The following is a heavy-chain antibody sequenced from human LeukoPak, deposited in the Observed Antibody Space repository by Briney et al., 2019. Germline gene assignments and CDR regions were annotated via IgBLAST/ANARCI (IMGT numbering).Heavy chain of an antibody. Sequence: GGSLRLSCAASGFTFSDYSVNWVRQAPGKGLEWVSYISRSNNTIYYADSVKGRFTISRDSAKNSLYPQMNNLRAEDTAVYYCTAGGATSFDFWGQGTLVTVSS. CDR1: GFTFSDYS. CDR3: TAGGATSFDF. V-gene: IGHV3-48*04. CDR2: ISRSNNTI. D-gene: IGHD1-26*01. J-gene: IGHJ4*02.